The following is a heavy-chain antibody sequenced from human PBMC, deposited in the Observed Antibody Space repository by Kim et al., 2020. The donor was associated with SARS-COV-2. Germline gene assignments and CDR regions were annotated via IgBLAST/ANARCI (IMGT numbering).Heavy chain of an antibody. Sequence: NYNPSLKSRVTVSVDTSKNQFSLKLRSVTAADTAVYYCAGGYYYDRHFDYWGQGTLVTVSS. CDR3: AGGYYYDRHFDY. D-gene: IGHD3-22*01. J-gene: IGHJ4*02. V-gene: IGHV4-4*07.